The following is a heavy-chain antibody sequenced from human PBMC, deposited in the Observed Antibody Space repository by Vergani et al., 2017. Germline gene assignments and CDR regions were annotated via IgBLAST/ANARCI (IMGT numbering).Heavy chain of an antibody. CDR2: IWFDGSQK. V-gene: IGHV3-33*01. Sequence: QVELVESGGGVVQPGRSLRLSCEAPHFSFSDYGMHWVRQAPGKGLEWVAIIWFDGSQKYYADSVKGRFTISRDNSRNTLYLQMNSLRAEDTAVYYCAREGDRSWWYYYWYMEVWGKGTTVTVS. CDR1: HFSFSDYG. D-gene: IGHD6-13*01. J-gene: IGHJ6*03. CDR3: AREGDRSWWYYYWYMEV.